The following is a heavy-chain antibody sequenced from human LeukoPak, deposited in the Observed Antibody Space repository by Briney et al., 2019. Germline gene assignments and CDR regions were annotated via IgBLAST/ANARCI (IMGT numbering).Heavy chain of an antibody. CDR3: ARSFGSGIEWLKWPDY. D-gene: IGHD3-10*01. CDR2: INPSGGST. CDR1: GYTFTNYY. J-gene: IGHJ4*02. Sequence: ASVKVSCKASGYTFTNYYLHWVRQAPGQGLEWLGIINPSGGSTSYAQRFQGRVTMTRDTSTSTVYLELSSLRFEDTAVYYCARSFGSGIEWLKWPDYWGQGTLVIVSS. V-gene: IGHV1-46*01.